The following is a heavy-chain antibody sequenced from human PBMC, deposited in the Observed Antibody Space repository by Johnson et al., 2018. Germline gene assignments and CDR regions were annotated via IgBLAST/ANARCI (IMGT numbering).Heavy chain of an antibody. Sequence: VQLVQSGGGLVKPGGSLRLSCAASGFIFTSYVMYWVRQAPGKGLEWVSSINSNGDYIYYGDSVKGRLTISRDNAKHSLYLQMNTLRAEDTAVYFCTRATVGGPFDYWGRGTLVTVSS. J-gene: IGHJ4*02. CDR3: TRATVGGPFDY. V-gene: IGHV3-21*01. D-gene: IGHD6-19*01. CDR2: INSNGDYI. CDR1: GFIFTSYV.